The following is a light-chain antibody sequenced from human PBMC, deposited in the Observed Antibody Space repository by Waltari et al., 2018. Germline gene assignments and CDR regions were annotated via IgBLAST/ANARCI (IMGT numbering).Light chain of an antibody. J-gene: IGLJ2*01. Sequence: SSELTQDPAVFVALGQTVRITCQGDRIRRFYASWYQQRPGQAPILVLYGQNNRPSGIPDRFSGSTSGNTASLTITRAQAEDEGDYFCHSRDTTSTRLFGGGTRVTV. CDR1: RIRRFY. V-gene: IGLV3-19*01. CDR3: HSRDTTSTRL. CDR2: GQN.